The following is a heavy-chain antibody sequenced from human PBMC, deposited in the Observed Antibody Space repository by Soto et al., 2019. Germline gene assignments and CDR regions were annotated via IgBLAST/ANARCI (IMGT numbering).Heavy chain of an antibody. CDR1: GESFSSYY. V-gene: IGHV4-34*01. Sequence: PSETLSLTCAVYGESFSSYYKTWILQPPGTGLEWIGEINHSGSTNYNPSLKSLVTISVDTTKNQFSLKLTSVTAADTAVYYCACDKITGLFDYWSQGTLVTVSS. CDR3: ACDKITGLFDY. CDR2: INHSGST. D-gene: IGHD2-8*02. J-gene: IGHJ4*02.